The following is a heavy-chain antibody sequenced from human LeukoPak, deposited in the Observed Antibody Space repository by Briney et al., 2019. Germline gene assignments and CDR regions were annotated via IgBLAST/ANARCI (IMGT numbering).Heavy chain of an antibody. CDR3: ARPLRGYSYRYYY. Sequence: PSETLSLTCAVYGGSFSGYYWSWIRQPPGKGLEWIGEINHSGSTNYNPSLKSRVTISVDTSKNQFSLKLSSVTAADTAVYYCARPLRGYSYRYYYWGQGTLVTVSS. V-gene: IGHV4-34*01. J-gene: IGHJ4*02. CDR2: INHSGST. D-gene: IGHD5-18*01. CDR1: GGSFSGYY.